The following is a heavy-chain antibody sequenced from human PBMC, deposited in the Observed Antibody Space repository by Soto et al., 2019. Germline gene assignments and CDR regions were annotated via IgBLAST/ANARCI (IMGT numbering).Heavy chain of an antibody. CDR3: ARDGRIPWIRGPLPFDS. V-gene: IGHV1-18*01. CDR1: GYTFSNYA. J-gene: IGHJ4*02. D-gene: IGHD2-21*01. CDR2: ISVYNGNT. Sequence: ASVKVSCKASGYTFSNYAISWVRQAPGQGLEWMGWISVYNGNTKSAEKFQGRVTMTTDTSTSAAYMELRSLTSDDTALYYCARDGRIPWIRGPLPFDSWGQRTMATCPS.